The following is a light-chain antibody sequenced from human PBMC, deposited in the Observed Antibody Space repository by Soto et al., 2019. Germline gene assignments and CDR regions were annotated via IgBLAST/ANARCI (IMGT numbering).Light chain of an antibody. J-gene: IGKJ4*01. V-gene: IGKV1-39*01. CDR2: TVS. CDR3: LQSYSTPGLT. Sequence: DIQMTQSPSSVSASVGDRVTITCRASQRISTYVNWYQQKAGKPPKLLIHTVSTLQSGVPSRFSGSGSGTDFTLTISSLQPEDLATYYCLQSYSTPGLTFGGGTRVEI. CDR1: QRISTY.